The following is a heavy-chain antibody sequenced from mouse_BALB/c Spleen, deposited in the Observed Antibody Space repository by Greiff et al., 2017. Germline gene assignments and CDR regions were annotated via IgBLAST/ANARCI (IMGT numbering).Heavy chain of an antibody. Sequence: VQLQQSGAELVKPGASVKLSCKASGYTFTSYWMHWVKQRPGQGLEWIGEINPSNGRTNYNEKFKSKATLTVDKSSSTAYMQLSSLTSEDSAVYYCARCYDYDGYAMDYWGQGTSVTVSS. CDR3: ARCYDYDGYAMDY. CDR1: GYTFTSYW. D-gene: IGHD2-4*01. J-gene: IGHJ4*01. V-gene: IGHV1S81*02. CDR2: INPSNGRT.